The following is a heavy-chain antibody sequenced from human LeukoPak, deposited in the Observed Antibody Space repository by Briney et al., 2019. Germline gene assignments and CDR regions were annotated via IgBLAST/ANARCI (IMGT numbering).Heavy chain of an antibody. J-gene: IGHJ6*02. CDR2: IKSKTDGGTT. D-gene: IGHD3-3*01. CDR3: TTRLRFLEWLLVPNCYGMDV. Sequence: PGGSLRLSCAASGFTFSNAWMSWVRQAPGKGLEWVGRIKSKTDGGTTDYAAPVKGRFTISRDDSKNTLYLQMNSLKTEDTAVYYCTTRLRFLEWLLVPNCYGMDVWGQGTTVTVSS. CDR1: GFTFSNAW. V-gene: IGHV3-15*01.